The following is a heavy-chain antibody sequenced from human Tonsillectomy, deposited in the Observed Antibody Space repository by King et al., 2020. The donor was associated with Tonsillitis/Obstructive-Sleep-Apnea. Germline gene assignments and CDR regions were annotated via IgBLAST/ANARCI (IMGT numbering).Heavy chain of an antibody. Sequence: VQLQQWGAGLLKPSETLYLTCAVYGGSVSAYYWSWIRQPPGKGLEWIGEINHSGSTKYNPSLKSRVIISLDTSKNQFSLKLSSVTAADTAVYYCARGDLLTGYYASTDFDYWGQGTLVTVSA. CDR2: INHSGST. CDR3: ARGDLLTGYYASTDFDY. D-gene: IGHD3-9*01. J-gene: IGHJ4*02. CDR1: GGSVSAYY. V-gene: IGHV4-34*01.